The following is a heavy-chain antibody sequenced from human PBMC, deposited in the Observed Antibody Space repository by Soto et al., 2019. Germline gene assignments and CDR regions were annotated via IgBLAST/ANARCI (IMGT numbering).Heavy chain of an antibody. V-gene: IGHV1-18*01. D-gene: IGHD2-2*01. CDR2: ISLYSDGT. CDR1: GYTFSNYG. J-gene: IGHJ5*02. CDR3: ARVVPGAEAWFGP. Sequence: ASVKVSCKTSGYTFSNYGITWVLQAPGQPLEWLGWISLYSDGTNYAQKFQGRVSMTTDTSTTTAYMELRSLRSDDTAVYYCARVVPGAEAWFGPWGQGTLVTVSS.